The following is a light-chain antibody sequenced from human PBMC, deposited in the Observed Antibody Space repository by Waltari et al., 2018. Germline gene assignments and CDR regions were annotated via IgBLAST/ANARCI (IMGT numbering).Light chain of an antibody. CDR2: EGS. CDR1: RSDLGRYNP. CDR3: CSYAGSSIFVV. J-gene: IGLJ2*01. Sequence: QSALTQPASVSGSPGQSITISCTGTRSDLGRYNPLSWYQKHPGKAPKLLIYEGSKRPSWVSNRFSGSKSGNTASLTISGLQTEDEADYYCCSYAGSSIFVVFGGGTKLTVL. V-gene: IGLV2-23*03.